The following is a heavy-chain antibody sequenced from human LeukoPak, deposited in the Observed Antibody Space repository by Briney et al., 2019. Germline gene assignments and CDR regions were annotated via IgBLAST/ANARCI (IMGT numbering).Heavy chain of an antibody. J-gene: IGHJ4*02. Sequence: PGGSLRLSCAASGFTVSSNYMSWIRQAPGKGLEWVSVIYSGGSTYHADSVKGRFNISRDISKNTLYLHMNSLRAEDTAVYYCARGTTTWDFDYWGQGTLVTVSS. V-gene: IGHV3-53*01. CDR2: IYSGGST. CDR1: GFTVSSNY. D-gene: IGHD1-1*01. CDR3: ARGTTTWDFDY.